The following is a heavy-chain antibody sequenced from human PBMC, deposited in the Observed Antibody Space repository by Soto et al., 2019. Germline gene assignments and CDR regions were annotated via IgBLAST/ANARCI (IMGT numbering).Heavy chain of an antibody. V-gene: IGHV1-69*02. Sequence: QVQLVQSGAEVKKPGSSVKVSCKASGGTFSSYTISWVRQAPGQGLEWMGRIIPILGIANYAQKFQGRVTITADKSTSRAYMELSSLRSEDTAVYYCARAGRGSGSYYNVDYWGQGTLVTVSS. J-gene: IGHJ4*02. CDR2: IIPILGIA. D-gene: IGHD3-10*01. CDR3: ARAGRGSGSYYNVDY. CDR1: GGTFSSYT.